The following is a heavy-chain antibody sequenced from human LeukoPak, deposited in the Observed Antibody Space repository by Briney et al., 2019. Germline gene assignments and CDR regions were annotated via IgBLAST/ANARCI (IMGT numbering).Heavy chain of an antibody. J-gene: IGHJ4*02. CDR2: IYSGGST. Sequence: ESLSLSCAASGFTVSSNYLSWVRQAPGKGLEWVSDIYSGGSTYYEHSVKSRFTISRDNSKNTLYLQMNSLTAEDTAVYYCARSSIKGYSYGSDYYFDYWGQGTLVTVSS. CDR3: ARSSIKGYSYGSDYYFDY. CDR1: GFTVSSNY. D-gene: IGHD5-18*01. V-gene: IGHV3-66*01.